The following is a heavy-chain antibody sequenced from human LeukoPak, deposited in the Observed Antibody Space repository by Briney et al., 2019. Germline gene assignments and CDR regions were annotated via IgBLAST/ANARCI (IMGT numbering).Heavy chain of an antibody. CDR1: GLSLSTNGMR. V-gene: IGHV2-70*04. D-gene: IGHD6-13*01. J-gene: IGHJ4*02. Sequence: SGPTLVNLTQTLTLTCTFSGLSLSTNGMRVSWIRQPQGKALEWLARIDWDDDKFYSTSLKTRLTISKDTSKNQVVLTMTNMDPVDTATYYCARDIAAAGPSFDYWGQGTLVTVSS. CDR3: ARDIAAAGPSFDY. CDR2: IDWDDDK.